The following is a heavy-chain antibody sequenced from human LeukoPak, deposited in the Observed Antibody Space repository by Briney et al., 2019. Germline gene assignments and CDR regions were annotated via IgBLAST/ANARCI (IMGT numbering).Heavy chain of an antibody. CDR2: IYHSGST. J-gene: IGHJ3*02. D-gene: IGHD5-24*01. CDR1: GYSISCGYY. V-gene: IGHV4-38-2*01. Sequence: ASETLSLTCAVSGYSISCGYYWGWIRPPPGKGLEWIGSIYHSGSTYYNPSLKSRVTISVDTSKNQFSLKLSSVTAADTAVYYCARLTGDGYSPQDSFDIWGRGTMVTVSS. CDR3: ARLTGDGYSPQDSFDI.